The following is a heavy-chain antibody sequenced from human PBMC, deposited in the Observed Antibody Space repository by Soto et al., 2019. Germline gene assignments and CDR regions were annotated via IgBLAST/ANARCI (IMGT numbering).Heavy chain of an antibody. Sequence: PSETLSLTCTVSGGSVSSGSYYWSWIRQPPGKGLEWIGYIYYSGSTNYNPSLKSRVTISVDTSKNQFSLKLSSVTAADTAVYYCARGHYGGNSELDYWGQGTLVTVSS. D-gene: IGHD4-17*01. CDR3: ARGHYGGNSELDY. CDR2: IYYSGST. V-gene: IGHV4-61*01. CDR1: GGSVSSGSYY. J-gene: IGHJ4*02.